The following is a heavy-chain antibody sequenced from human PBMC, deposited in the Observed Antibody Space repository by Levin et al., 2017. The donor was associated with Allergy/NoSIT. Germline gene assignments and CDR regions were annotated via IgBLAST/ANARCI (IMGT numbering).Heavy chain of an antibody. CDR3: TKDDKPGGAGY. D-gene: IGHD1-14*01. CDR1: GFTFDEYA. CDR2: FSLDSDHI. Sequence: LSLTCAASGFTFDEYAMHWVRQAPGQGLEWVSGFSLDSDHIDYADSVKGRFTISRDSAKNFLYLQMNSLRPEDTALFYCTKDDKPGGAGYWGQGTLVTVSS. V-gene: IGHV3-9*01. J-gene: IGHJ4*02.